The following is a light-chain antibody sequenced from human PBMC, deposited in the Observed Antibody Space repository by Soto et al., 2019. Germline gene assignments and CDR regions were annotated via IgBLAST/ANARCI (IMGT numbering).Light chain of an antibody. Sequence: PGQRATLPCRASQSVSRNLAWYQQKPGQAPRLPISGASSRATGIPDRFSGGGSGTDFTLTISRLETEDFALYYCQQYGGSPISFGQGTRLEIK. CDR1: QSVSRN. CDR3: QQYGGSPIS. J-gene: IGKJ5*01. CDR2: GAS. V-gene: IGKV3-20*01.